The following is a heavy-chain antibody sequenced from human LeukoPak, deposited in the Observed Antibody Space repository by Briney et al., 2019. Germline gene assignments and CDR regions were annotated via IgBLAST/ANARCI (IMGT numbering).Heavy chain of an antibody. Sequence: GGSLRLSCAASGFPFSSYSMHWVRQAPGNGLEWVAVISNDGSHRYYADSVKGRFIISRDNSKNTLSLQMNTLRPDDTAVYYCARHWARDIFDFWGQGTLVTVSS. J-gene: IGHJ4*02. V-gene: IGHV3-30*04. CDR3: ARHWARDIFDF. CDR2: ISNDGSHR. CDR1: GFPFSSYS. D-gene: IGHD3-9*01.